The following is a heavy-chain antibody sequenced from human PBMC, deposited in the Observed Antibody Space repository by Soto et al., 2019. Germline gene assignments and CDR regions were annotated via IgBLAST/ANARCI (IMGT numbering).Heavy chain of an antibody. CDR1: GGSISSYY. CDR3: ARDPYGDYSDY. Sequence: SETLSLTCTVSGGSISSYYWSWIWQPPGKGLEWIGYIYYSGSTNYNPSLKSRVTISVDTSKNQFSLKLSSVTAADTAVYYCARDPYGDYSDYWDQGTLVTVSS. J-gene: IGHJ4*02. V-gene: IGHV4-59*01. CDR2: IYYSGST. D-gene: IGHD4-17*01.